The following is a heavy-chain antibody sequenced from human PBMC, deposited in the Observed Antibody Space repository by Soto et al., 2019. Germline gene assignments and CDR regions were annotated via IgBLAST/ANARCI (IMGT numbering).Heavy chain of an antibody. J-gene: IGHJ3*02. CDR2: INYSGST. Sequence: SETLSLTCTVSGGSISSGDYYWSWIRQHPGKGLEWIGFINYSGSTYYNPSHKSRVTISVDTSKNQFSLKLRSVTAADTAVYYCARDSVAPDGGAFDIWGQGTMVTVSS. V-gene: IGHV4-31*03. CDR3: ARDSVAPDGGAFDI. CDR1: GGSISSGDYY. D-gene: IGHD2-15*01.